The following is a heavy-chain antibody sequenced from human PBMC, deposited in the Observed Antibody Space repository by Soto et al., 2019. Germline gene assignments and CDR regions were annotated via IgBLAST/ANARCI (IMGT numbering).Heavy chain of an antibody. D-gene: IGHD3-3*01. Sequence: GASVKVSCKASGFTFTSSAVQWVRQARGQRLEWIGWIVVGSGNTNYAQKFQERVTITRDMSTSTAYMELSSLRSEDTAVYYCAADDYDFWSGYYPLDYYYGMDVWGQGTTVTVSS. CDR1: GFTFTSSA. CDR2: IVVGSGNT. J-gene: IGHJ6*02. CDR3: AADDYDFWSGYYPLDYYYGMDV. V-gene: IGHV1-58*01.